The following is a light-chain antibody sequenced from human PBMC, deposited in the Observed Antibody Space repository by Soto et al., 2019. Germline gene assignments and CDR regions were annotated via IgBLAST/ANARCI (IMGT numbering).Light chain of an antibody. Sequence: QSALTQPPSVSGAPGQRITISCTGSSSNIGAGYDVHWYQQLPGTAPKVLIYGTTARPSGVPDRFSGSKSGTSASLAITGLQAEDEADYYCQSYDSGLSGYVFGTGTKLTVL. CDR1: SSNIGAGYD. J-gene: IGLJ1*01. CDR2: GTT. CDR3: QSYDSGLSGYV. V-gene: IGLV1-40*01.